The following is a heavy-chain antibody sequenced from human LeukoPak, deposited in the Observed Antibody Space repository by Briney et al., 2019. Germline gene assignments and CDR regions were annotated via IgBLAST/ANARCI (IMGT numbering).Heavy chain of an antibody. CDR2: ISGSGGST. CDR3: ARDQIAAAAGGFFDY. Sequence: GGSLRLSCAASGFTFSSYAMSWVRQAPGKGLEWVSAISGSGGSTYYADSVKGRFTISRDNAKNSLYLQMNSLRAEDTAVYYCARDQIAAAAGGFFDYWGQGTLVTVSS. CDR1: GFTFSSYA. V-gene: IGHV3-23*01. J-gene: IGHJ4*02. D-gene: IGHD6-13*01.